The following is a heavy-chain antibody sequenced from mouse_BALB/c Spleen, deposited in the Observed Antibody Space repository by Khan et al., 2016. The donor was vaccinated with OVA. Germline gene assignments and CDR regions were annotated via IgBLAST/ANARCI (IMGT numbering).Heavy chain of an antibody. V-gene: IGHV2-4-1*01. Sequence: QVQLKQSGPGLVEPSQSLSINCTVSGFSLTDYGVHWVRQSPGKGLEWLGLIWSGGSTDYNAAFISRLSIRKDNSKSQVFIKVNSMQADDTARYYCPRSSLIAMDYWGQGTSVNVSS. CDR1: GFSLTDYG. J-gene: IGHJ4*01. CDR2: IWSGGST. CDR3: PRSSLIAMDY.